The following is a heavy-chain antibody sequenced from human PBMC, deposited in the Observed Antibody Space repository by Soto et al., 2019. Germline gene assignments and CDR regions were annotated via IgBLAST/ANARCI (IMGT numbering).Heavy chain of an antibody. Sequence: QVQLVQSGAEVKKPGASVKVSCKASGYTFNTYDINWMRQAPGQGLEWLGWMNPDSGNTGYAQKFQGRVTMTRSASISTAYMELRSLTAEDAAVYCCARNRRETGDFDYWGQGTLVTVSS. CDR3: ARNRRETGDFDY. CDR1: GYTFNTYD. V-gene: IGHV1-8*01. D-gene: IGHD7-27*01. J-gene: IGHJ4*02. CDR2: MNPDSGNT.